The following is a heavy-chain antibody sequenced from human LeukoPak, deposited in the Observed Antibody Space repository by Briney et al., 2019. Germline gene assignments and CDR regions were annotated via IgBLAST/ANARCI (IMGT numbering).Heavy chain of an antibody. D-gene: IGHD3-9*01. J-gene: IGHJ4*02. CDR2: ISYDGSNK. CDR3: ARVILRYFDWLLQRPLDY. CDR1: GFTFSSYA. Sequence: GGSLRLSCAASGFTFSSYAMHWVRQAPGKGLEWVAVISYDGSNKYYADSVKGRFTISRDNSKNTLYLQMNSLRAEDTAVCYCARVILRYFDWLLQRPLDYWGQGTLVTVSS. V-gene: IGHV3-30*04.